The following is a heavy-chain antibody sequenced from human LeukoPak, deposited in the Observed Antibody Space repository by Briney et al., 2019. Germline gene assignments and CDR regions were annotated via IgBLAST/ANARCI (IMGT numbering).Heavy chain of an antibody. CDR1: GFTFSSYA. CDR3: ARDLSNYYFDY. D-gene: IGHD4-11*01. CDR2: ISFDGNNN. Sequence: PGRSLRLSCAASGFTFSSYAMHWVRQAQGKGLEWVAFISFDGNNNHYADSVKGRFTISRDNSKNTLYMQMNSLRAGDTAVYYCARDLSNYYFDYWGQGTLVTVSS. V-gene: IGHV3-30-3*01. J-gene: IGHJ4*02.